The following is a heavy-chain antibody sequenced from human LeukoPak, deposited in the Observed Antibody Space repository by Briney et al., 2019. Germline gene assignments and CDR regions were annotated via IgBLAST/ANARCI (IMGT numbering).Heavy chain of an antibody. J-gene: IGHJ1*01. CDR2: ISAYNGNT. CDR3: ATAPLQLWLEVEKYFQH. Sequence: ASVKVSCKASGYTFTSYGISWVRQAPGQGLEWMGWISAYNGNTNYAQKFQGRVTMTEDTSTDTAYMELSSLRPEDTAVYYCATAPLQLWLEVEKYFQHWGQGTLVTVSS. CDR1: GYTFTSYG. D-gene: IGHD5-18*01. V-gene: IGHV1-18*01.